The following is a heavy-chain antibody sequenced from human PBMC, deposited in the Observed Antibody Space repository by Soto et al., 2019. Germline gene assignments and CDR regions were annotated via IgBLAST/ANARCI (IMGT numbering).Heavy chain of an antibody. D-gene: IGHD4-17*01. Sequence: QVQLVQSGAEVKKPGSSVKVSCKASGGTFSIYTISWVRQAPGQGLEWMGRIIPILGIPNYAQKFQGRVTITTDKSTSTASMELSSLRSEDTAVYYCAAWYRDQSYWGQGTLVTVSS. CDR1: GGTFSIYT. V-gene: IGHV1-69*02. J-gene: IGHJ4*02. CDR2: IIPILGIP. CDR3: AAWYRDQSY.